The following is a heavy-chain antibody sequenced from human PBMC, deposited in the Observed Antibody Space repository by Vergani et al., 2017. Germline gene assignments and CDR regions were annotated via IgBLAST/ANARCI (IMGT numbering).Heavy chain of an antibody. Sequence: EVHLLESGGGLVQSGGSLRLSCAASGFTFSNSAVSWVRQAPGRGLAWVSSISGPGLSTYYADSVKGRFSISRDNSKNTVFLQMHSLRAEDTAVYYCARGDLEMATTDNPKVYYYYYGMDVWGQGTTVTVSS. J-gene: IGHJ6*02. D-gene: IGHD5-24*01. CDR1: GFTFSNSA. V-gene: IGHV3-23*01. CDR2: ISGPGLST. CDR3: ARGDLEMATTDNPKVYYYYYGMDV.